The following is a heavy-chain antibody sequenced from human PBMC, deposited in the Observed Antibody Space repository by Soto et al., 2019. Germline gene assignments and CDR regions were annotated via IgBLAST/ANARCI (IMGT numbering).Heavy chain of an antibody. CDR2: INHSGST. V-gene: IGHV4-34*01. Sequence: PSETLSLTCAVYGGSFIGYYWSWIRQPPGKGLEWIGEINHSGSTNYNPSLKSRVTISVDTSKNQFSLKLSSVTAADTAVYYCARGGSSWRRGWFDPWGQGTLVTVSS. CDR3: ARGGSSWRRGWFDP. CDR1: GGSFIGYY. J-gene: IGHJ5*02. D-gene: IGHD6-13*01.